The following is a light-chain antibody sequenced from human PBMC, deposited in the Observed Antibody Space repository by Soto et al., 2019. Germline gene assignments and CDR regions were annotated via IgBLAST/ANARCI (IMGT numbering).Light chain of an antibody. CDR3: QQLNSYPYT. Sequence: IQLTQSPSSLSASVGDRVTITCRASQGISSYLAWYQQKPGKAPKLQIYTASTLQSGVPSRFSGSGYGTDFTLTIHSLQPEDFATYYCQQLNSYPYTFGQGTKLQIK. V-gene: IGKV1-9*01. CDR1: QGISSY. CDR2: TAS. J-gene: IGKJ2*01.